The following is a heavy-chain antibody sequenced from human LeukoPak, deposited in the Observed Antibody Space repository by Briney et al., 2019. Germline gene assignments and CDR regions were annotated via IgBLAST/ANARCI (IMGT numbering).Heavy chain of an antibody. J-gene: IGHJ6*02. Sequence: GGSLRLSCAASGFTFSSYGMHWVRQAPGKGLEWVAVIWYDGSNKYYADSVKGRLTISRDNSKNTLYLQMNSLRAEDTAVYYCASSNDFWSGYYYYGMDVWGQGTTVTVSS. CDR3: ASSNDFWSGYYYYGMDV. V-gene: IGHV3-33*01. CDR2: IWYDGSNK. D-gene: IGHD3-3*01. CDR1: GFTFSSYG.